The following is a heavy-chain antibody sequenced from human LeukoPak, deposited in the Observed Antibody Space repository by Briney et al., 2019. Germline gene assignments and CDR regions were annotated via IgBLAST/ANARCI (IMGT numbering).Heavy chain of an antibody. J-gene: IGHJ4*02. V-gene: IGHV3-20*04. CDR2: INWNGGST. D-gene: IGHD5-18*01. CDR3: ARVSGYSYGLLFDY. CDR1: GFTFDDYG. Sequence: GGSLRLSCAASGFTFDDYGMSWVRQAPGKGLEWVSGINWNGGSTGYADSVKGRFTISRDNAKNSLYLQMNSLRAEDTAVYYCARVSGYSYGLLFDYWGQGTLVTVSS.